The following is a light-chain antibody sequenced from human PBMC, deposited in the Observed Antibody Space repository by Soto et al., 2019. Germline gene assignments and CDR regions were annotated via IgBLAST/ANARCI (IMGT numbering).Light chain of an antibody. CDR2: KAS. CDR1: QTISSW. Sequence: DVQMTQSPSTLSASVRDRVTITCRASQTISSWLAWFQQRPGRAPKFLIYKASSLKNGVPLRFSGSRSGADFTLTISSLQPEDFATYYCQNFRSSAISFGGGTKVDIK. V-gene: IGKV1-5*03. CDR3: QNFRSSAIS. J-gene: IGKJ4*01.